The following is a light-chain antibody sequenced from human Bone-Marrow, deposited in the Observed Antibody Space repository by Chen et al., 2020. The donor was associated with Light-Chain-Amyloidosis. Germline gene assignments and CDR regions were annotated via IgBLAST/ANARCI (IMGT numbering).Light chain of an antibody. CDR2: AAS. CDR3: QQSYSMSSIT. CDR1: QRISKY. J-gene: IGKJ5*01. V-gene: IGKV1-39*01. Sequence: DIQMTQSPSSLSASVGDRVTITCRASQRISKYLNWYQQKPGKAPKLLIHAASTLQSGVPLRFIGSVSWTDFILTISSVQPDDFAIYYCQQSYSMSSITFGQGTRLEIK.